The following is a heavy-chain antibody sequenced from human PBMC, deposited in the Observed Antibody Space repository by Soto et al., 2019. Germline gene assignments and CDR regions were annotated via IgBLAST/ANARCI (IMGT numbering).Heavy chain of an antibody. CDR3: ARRYGASFDY. D-gene: IGHD4-17*01. J-gene: IGHJ4*02. V-gene: IGHV4-59*01. CDR1: GGSISSYY. Sequence: QVQLQESGPGLVKPSETLSLTCTVSGGSISSYYWSWIRQPPGKGLEWIGYIYYSGSTTYNPALKRRVTISVDTSKNQYSLKLSSVTAADTAVYYCARRYGASFDYWGQGTLVTVSS. CDR2: IYYSGST.